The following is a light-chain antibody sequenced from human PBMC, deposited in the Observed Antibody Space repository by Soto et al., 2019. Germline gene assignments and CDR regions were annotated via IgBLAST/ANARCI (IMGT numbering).Light chain of an antibody. CDR3: QQYISYRA. Sequence: DIQMTQYPSTLSASVGDRVTITCRASQSISSWVAWYQQKPGKGPKLLIYKASHLESGVPSRFSGSGSGTDFTLTINGLQPDDFATYYCQQYISYRAFGQGTKVDIK. CDR2: KAS. J-gene: IGKJ1*01. V-gene: IGKV1-5*03. CDR1: QSISSW.